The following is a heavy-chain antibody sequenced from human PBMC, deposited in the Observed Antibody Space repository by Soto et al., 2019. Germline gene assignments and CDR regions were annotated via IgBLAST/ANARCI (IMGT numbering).Heavy chain of an antibody. CDR3: AKVAPSIRILWGFDD. Sequence: GGSLRLSCAASGFTFSNYGIHWVRQAPGKGLEWVAVISHDGNKEYYADSVKGRFTVSRDNSKKTVYLQMNSLRAEDTSMYYCAKVAPSIRILWGFDDWGRGTLVPVSS. CDR1: GFTFSNYG. CDR2: ISHDGNKE. V-gene: IGHV3-30*18. J-gene: IGHJ4*02. D-gene: IGHD2-15*01.